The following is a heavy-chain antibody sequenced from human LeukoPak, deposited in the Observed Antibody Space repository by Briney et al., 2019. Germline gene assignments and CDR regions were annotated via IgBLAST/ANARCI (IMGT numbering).Heavy chain of an antibody. D-gene: IGHD3-22*01. V-gene: IGHV1-2*02. CDR1: GYTFTGYY. Sequence: ASVKVSCKASGYTFTGYYMHWVRQAPGQGLEWMGWINPNSGGTNYAQKFQGRVTMTRDTSISTAYTELSRLRSDDTAVYYCARDLSFYYYDSSGYSFDTYNWFDPWGQGTLVTVSS. J-gene: IGHJ5*02. CDR2: INPNSGGT. CDR3: ARDLSFYYYDSSGYSFDTYNWFDP.